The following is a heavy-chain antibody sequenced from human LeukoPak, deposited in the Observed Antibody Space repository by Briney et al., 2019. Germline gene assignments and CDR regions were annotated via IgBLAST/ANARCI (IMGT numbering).Heavy chain of an antibody. D-gene: IGHD3-22*01. V-gene: IGHV3-30*02. CDR3: AHHGGEGSGYLFDP. Sequence: PGGSLRLSCAASGFTFSSYGMHWVRQAPGKGLEWVAFIRYDGSNKYYADSVKGRFTISRDNAKNTLYLQMNSLRAEDTAVYYCAHHGGEGSGYLFDPWGQGTLVTVSS. CDR1: GFTFSSYG. J-gene: IGHJ5*02. CDR2: IRYDGSNK.